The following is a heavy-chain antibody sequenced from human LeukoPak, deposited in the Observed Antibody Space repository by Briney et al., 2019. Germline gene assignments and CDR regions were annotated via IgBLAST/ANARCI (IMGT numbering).Heavy chain of an antibody. J-gene: IGHJ4*02. Sequence: HPGGSLRLSCAASGFTFSSYAMHWVRQAPGKGLEWVAVISYDGSNKYYADSVKGRFSISRDNSKNTVYLQIENLRTEDSAVYYCSREGLDRSNYRWDYFQHWGQGTLVTVSS. D-gene: IGHD3-22*01. V-gene: IGHV3-30-3*01. CDR3: SREGLDRSNYRWDYFQH. CDR2: ISYDGSNK. CDR1: GFTFSSYA.